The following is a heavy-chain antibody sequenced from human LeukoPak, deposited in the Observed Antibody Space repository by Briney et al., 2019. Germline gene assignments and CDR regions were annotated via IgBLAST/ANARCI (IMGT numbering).Heavy chain of an antibody. D-gene: IGHD3-10*01. Sequence: ASVKVSCKSAGYTFTSYNMHWVRQAPGQGLEGMGIINPSGGSTSYAQKFQGRVTMTRDKSTSTVYMELSSLRSEDTAVYYCARDPSIGPGEHFTGLDPWGQGTLVTVSS. CDR3: ARDPSIGPGEHFTGLDP. J-gene: IGHJ5*02. CDR1: GYTFTSYN. CDR2: INPSGGST. V-gene: IGHV1-46*01.